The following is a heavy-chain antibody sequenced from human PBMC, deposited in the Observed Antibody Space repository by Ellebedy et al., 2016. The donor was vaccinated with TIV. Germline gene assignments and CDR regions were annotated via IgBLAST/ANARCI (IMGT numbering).Heavy chain of an antibody. CDR3: ASYDWNRIDY. V-gene: IGHV3-33*01. CDR2: IWYDGRNK. CDR1: GFVFNNCA. D-gene: IGHD1-20*01. Sequence: GESLKISCTASGFVFNNCAMHWVRQAPGKGLEWVAMIWYDGRNKAYGDSLTGRFSVSRANSENTLYLQMNSLRAEDTAVYYCASYDWNRIDYWGQGTLVTVSS. J-gene: IGHJ4*02.